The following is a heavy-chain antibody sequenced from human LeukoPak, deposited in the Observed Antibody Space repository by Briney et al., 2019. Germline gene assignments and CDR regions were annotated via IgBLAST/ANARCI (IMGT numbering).Heavy chain of an antibody. D-gene: IGHD3-10*01. Sequence: GASVKVSCKASGYTFTGYYMHWVRQAPGQGLEWMGWINPNSGGTNYAQKFQGRVTMTRDTSISTAYMELSKLRSDDTAVYYCARGPGALWFGELLPLDYWGQGTLDTVSS. CDR2: INPNSGGT. CDR3: ARGPGALWFGELLPLDY. V-gene: IGHV1-2*02. J-gene: IGHJ4*02. CDR1: GYTFTGYY.